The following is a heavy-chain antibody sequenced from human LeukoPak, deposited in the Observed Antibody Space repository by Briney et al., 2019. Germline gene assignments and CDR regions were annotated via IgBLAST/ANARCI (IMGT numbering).Heavy chain of an antibody. Sequence: SVKVSCKASGGTFSSYAISWVRQAPGQGLEWMGGIIPIFGTANYAQKFQGRVTITTDESTNTAYMELSSLRSEDTAVYYCARVHLGYDSSVQWYFDLWGRGTLVTVSS. CDR1: GGTFSSYA. D-gene: IGHD3-22*01. J-gene: IGHJ2*01. CDR3: ARVHLGYDSSVQWYFDL. CDR2: IIPIFGTA. V-gene: IGHV1-69*05.